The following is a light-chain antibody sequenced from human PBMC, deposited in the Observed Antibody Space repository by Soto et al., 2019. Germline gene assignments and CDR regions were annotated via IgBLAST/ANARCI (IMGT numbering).Light chain of an antibody. CDR1: QRVSSSF. Sequence: EIVLTQSPGTLSLSPGERATLSCRASQRVSSSFLAWYQQKPGQAPRLLIYGASSSATGVPDRFSGSGSGTDFTLTISRLEPEDFAVYYCQQYGSPPWTFGQGTRMEIK. CDR3: QQYGSPPWT. J-gene: IGKJ1*01. CDR2: GAS. V-gene: IGKV3-20*01.